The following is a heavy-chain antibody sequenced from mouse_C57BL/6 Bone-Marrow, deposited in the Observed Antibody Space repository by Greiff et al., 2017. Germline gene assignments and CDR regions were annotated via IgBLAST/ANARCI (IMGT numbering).Heavy chain of an antibody. V-gene: IGHV5-4*01. CDR3: ARKTAQAWFAY. Sequence: EVQGVESGGGLVKPGGSLKLSCAASGFTFSSYAMSWVRQTPEKRLEWVATISDGGSYTYYPDNVKGRFTISRDNAKNNLYLQMSHLKSEDTAMYYCARKTAQAWFAYWGQGTLVTVSA. CDR1: GFTFSSYA. D-gene: IGHD3-2*02. J-gene: IGHJ3*01. CDR2: ISDGGSYT.